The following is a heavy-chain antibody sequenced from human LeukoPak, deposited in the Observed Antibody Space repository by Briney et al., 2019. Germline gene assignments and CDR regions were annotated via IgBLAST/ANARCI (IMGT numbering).Heavy chain of an antibody. CDR1: GGSISSYY. Sequence: AETLSLTCAVSGGSISSYYWSWIRQPAGKGLEWIGRIYTSGSTNYNPSIESRGTMSVDTSKNQFSLKLSSVTAADTAVYYCARDHVPSQRANWGSKGAFDIWGQGTMVTVSS. CDR2: IYTSGST. V-gene: IGHV4-4*07. J-gene: IGHJ3*02. CDR3: ARDHVPSQRANWGSKGAFDI. D-gene: IGHD7-27*01.